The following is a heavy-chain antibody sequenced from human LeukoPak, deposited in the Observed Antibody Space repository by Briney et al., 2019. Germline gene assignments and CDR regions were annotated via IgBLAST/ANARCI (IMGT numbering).Heavy chain of an antibody. D-gene: IGHD3-10*01. CDR2: IYWDDDK. Sequence: SGPTLVKPTQTLTLTCTFSGFSLSTSGVGVGWIRQPPGKALEWLSLIYWDDDKRYSPSLKSRLTITKDTFKNQVVLTMTNMDPVDTATYYCAHRRITMVRGVIGFDYWGQGTLVTVSS. CDR3: AHRRITMVRGVIGFDY. CDR1: GFSLSTSGVG. J-gene: IGHJ4*02. V-gene: IGHV2-5*02.